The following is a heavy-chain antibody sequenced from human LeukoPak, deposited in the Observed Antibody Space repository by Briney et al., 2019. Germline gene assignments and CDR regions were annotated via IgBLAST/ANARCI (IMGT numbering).Heavy chain of an antibody. Sequence: GGSLRLSCAASGFTFSAFWMHWVRQAPGKGLVWVSRISSDGSNTPYADSVKGRFTISRDNSKNTLYLQMNSLRAEDTAVYYCARDQAWGQGTLVTVSS. CDR3: ARDQA. CDR1: GFTFSAFW. V-gene: IGHV3-74*03. CDR2: ISSDGSNT. J-gene: IGHJ4*02.